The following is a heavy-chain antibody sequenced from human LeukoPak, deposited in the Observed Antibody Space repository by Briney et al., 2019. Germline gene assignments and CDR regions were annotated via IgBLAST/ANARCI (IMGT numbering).Heavy chain of an antibody. Sequence: GGSLRLSCAASKFTFSSFSMSWVRQAPGKGLEWVANVKQDGSERIHVDSMKGRSTISRDNARSTIYLQMNSLRVEDTAVYYCARDFIYGAGKEAFDIWGQGTMVTVSS. D-gene: IGHD3-10*01. CDR1: KFTFSSFS. J-gene: IGHJ3*02. V-gene: IGHV3-7*01. CDR3: ARDFIYGAGKEAFDI. CDR2: VKQDGSER.